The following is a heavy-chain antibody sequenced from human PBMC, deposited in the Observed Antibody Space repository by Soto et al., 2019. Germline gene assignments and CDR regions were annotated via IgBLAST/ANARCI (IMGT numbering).Heavy chain of an antibody. CDR2: ISSNGGST. CDR1: GFTFSSYA. Sequence: PGGSLRLSGSASGFTFSSYAMPWVRQAPGKGLEYVSAISSNGGSTYYADSVKGRFTISRDNSKNTLYLQMSSLRAEDTAVYYCVKDRYNSSSGWFDPWGQGTLVTVSS. D-gene: IGHD6-6*01. CDR3: VKDRYNSSSGWFDP. V-gene: IGHV3-64D*06. J-gene: IGHJ5*02.